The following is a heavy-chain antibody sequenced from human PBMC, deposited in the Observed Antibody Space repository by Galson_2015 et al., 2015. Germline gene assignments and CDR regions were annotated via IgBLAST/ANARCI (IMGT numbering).Heavy chain of an antibody. V-gene: IGHV1-46*01. CDR2: INPSDGVT. Sequence: SVKVSCKAFGYTFTTSDYMHWVRQAPGQGLEWMGIINPSDGVTNYTQKFQGRVTMTSDTSTGTVYIEVSSLRSEDTAVYYCARAADQYFDYWGQGTPVTVSS. D-gene: IGHD4-11*01. CDR1: GYTFTTSDY. J-gene: IGHJ4*02. CDR3: ARAADQYFDY.